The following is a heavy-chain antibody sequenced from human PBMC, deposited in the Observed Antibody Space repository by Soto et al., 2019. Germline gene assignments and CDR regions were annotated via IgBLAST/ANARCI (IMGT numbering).Heavy chain of an antibody. D-gene: IGHD3-10*01. CDR1: GGSISSSNW. J-gene: IGHJ4*02. V-gene: IGHV4-4*02. Sequence: QVKLQESGTGLVKPSGTLSLTCAVSGGSISSSNWWSWVRQPPGKGLEWIGEIYHSGNTNYHPSLKSRVTMAVERSRNQFPLKLSSVTAADTAVYYCARRWGEGRVDYWGQGTLVTVSP. CDR3: ARRWGEGRVDY. CDR2: IYHSGNT.